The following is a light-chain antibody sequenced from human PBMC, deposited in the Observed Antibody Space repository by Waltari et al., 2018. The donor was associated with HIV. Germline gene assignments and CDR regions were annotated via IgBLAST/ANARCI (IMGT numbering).Light chain of an antibody. CDR2: GTS. CDR1: ESVTRRY. V-gene: IGKV3-20*01. CDR3: QQYGSSPYN. Sequence: EIVLTQSPGTLSLPPGERATLSCRASESVTRRYLAWYQQKPGQAPRLLIYGTSSRATGIPDRFTGSGSGTDFTLTISRLEPEDFGVYYCQQYGSSPYNFGQGTKLEIK. J-gene: IGKJ2*01.